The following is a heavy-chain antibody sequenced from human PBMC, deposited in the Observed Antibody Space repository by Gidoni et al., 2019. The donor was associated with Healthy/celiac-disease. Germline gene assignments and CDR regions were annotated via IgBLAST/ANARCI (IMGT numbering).Heavy chain of an antibody. CDR3: ARDSRGDSPLSLDYGMDV. Sequence: EVQLVESGGGLVQPGGSLRLSCAASGFTFSSYSMNWVRQAPGKGLEWVSYISSSSSTIYYADSVKGRFTISRDNAKNSLYLQMNSLRDEDTAVYYCARDSRGDSPLSLDYGMDVWGQGTTVTVSS. D-gene: IGHD3-16*01. CDR1: GFTFSSYS. CDR2: ISSSSSTI. J-gene: IGHJ6*02. V-gene: IGHV3-48*02.